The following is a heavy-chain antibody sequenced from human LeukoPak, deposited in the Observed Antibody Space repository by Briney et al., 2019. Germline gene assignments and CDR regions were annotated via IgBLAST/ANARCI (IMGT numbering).Heavy chain of an antibody. Sequence: SETLSLTCTVSGGSISSYYWSWVRQPPGKGREGMGYICYSGSTNYNPSLTSRGTISVDTSKNQFSLTLSSVTAADTAVYYCARVRYYDFWSGYPYYYYYMDVWGKGTTVTVSS. D-gene: IGHD3-3*01. J-gene: IGHJ6*03. CDR2: ICYSGST. CDR1: GGSISSYY. CDR3: ARVRYYDFWSGYPYYYYYMDV. V-gene: IGHV4-59*08.